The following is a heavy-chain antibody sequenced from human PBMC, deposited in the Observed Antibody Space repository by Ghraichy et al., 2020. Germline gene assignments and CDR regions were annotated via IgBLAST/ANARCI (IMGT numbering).Heavy chain of an antibody. J-gene: IGHJ4*02. CDR1: GFTFSSYW. V-gene: IGHV3-74*01. CDR3: ARAPALLWFGELLNYYFDY. CDR2: INSDGSST. D-gene: IGHD3-10*01. Sequence: GESLNISCAASGFTFSSYWMHWVRQAPGKGLVWVSRINSDGSSTSYADSVKGRFTISRDNAKNTLYLQMNSLRAEDTAVYYCARAPALLWFGELLNYYFDYWGQGTLVTVSS.